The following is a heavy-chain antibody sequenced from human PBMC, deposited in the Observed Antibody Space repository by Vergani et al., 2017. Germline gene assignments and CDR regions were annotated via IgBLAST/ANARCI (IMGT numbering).Heavy chain of an antibody. CDR1: GGTFSSYA. V-gene: IGHV1-69*01. D-gene: IGHD2-2*01. CDR2: IIPIFATA. CDR3: ARDPDIVVVPAAPYYYYYYGMDV. J-gene: IGHJ6*02. Sequence: QVQLVQSGAEVKKPGSSVKVSCKASGGTFSSYAISWVRQAPGQGLEWMGGIIPIFATANYAQKFQDRVMITADESTSTAYMELSSLRSEDTAVYYCARDPDIVVVPAAPYYYYYYGMDVWGQGTTVTVSS.